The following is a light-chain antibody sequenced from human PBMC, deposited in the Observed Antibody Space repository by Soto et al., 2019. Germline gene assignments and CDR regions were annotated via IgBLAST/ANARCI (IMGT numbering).Light chain of an antibody. CDR1: SSNLGSYKL. Sequence: SVLTLPASVSGSPGQSITISCTDTSSNLGSYKLVSWYQQHPGKAPKLMIFEVNKRPSGVSNRFSGSKSGNTASLTISGLKVEDEADYYCCSSGGSPTYVFGTGTKVTGL. CDR2: EVN. V-gene: IGLV2-23*02. CDR3: CSSGGSPTYV. J-gene: IGLJ1*01.